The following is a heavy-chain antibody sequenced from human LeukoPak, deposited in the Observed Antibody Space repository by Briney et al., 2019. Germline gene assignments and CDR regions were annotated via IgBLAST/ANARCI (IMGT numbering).Heavy chain of an antibody. CDR3: AKDQGGSRFFDY. CDR2: IYSDDST. J-gene: IGHJ4*02. CDR1: GFTVSGVY. D-gene: IGHD1-26*01. V-gene: IGHV3-53*01. Sequence: GGSLRLSCVASGFTVSGVYMSWVRQAPGQGLDWVSVIYSDDSTYYADSVKGRFTISRDNSKNTLYLQMNSLRAEDTAVYYCAKDQGGSRFFDYWGQGTLVTVSS.